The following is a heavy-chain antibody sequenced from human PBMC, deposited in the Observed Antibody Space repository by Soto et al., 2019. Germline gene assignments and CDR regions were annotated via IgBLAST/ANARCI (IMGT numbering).Heavy chain of an antibody. CDR2: IFPGDAET. J-gene: IGHJ6*02. D-gene: IGHD5-12*01. V-gene: IGHV5-51*01. CDR3: ATPGGFGMDV. Sequence: GESLKISCQGSGYNFATHWIGWVRHKAGKGLEWMGIIFPGDAETRYSPSFQGHITISADKSISIAYLRWSSLKASDTGMYYCATPGGFGMDVWGQGTTVTVSS. CDR1: GYNFATHW.